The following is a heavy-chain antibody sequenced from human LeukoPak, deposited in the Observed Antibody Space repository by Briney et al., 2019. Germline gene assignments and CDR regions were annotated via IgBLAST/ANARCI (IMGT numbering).Heavy chain of an antibody. D-gene: IGHD6-6*01. CDR3: AKGTYSSSSD. Sequence: PGGSLRLSCAASGFTFSSYGMHWVRQAPGKGLEWVAFIRYDGSNKYYADSVKGRFTISRDNSKNTLYLQMNSLRAEDTAVYYCAKGTYSSSSDWSQGTLVTVSS. J-gene: IGHJ4*02. CDR1: GFTFSSYG. V-gene: IGHV3-30*02. CDR2: IRYDGSNK.